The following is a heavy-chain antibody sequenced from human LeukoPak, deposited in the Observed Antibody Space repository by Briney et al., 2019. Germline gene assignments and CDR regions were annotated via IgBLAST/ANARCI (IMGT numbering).Heavy chain of an antibody. J-gene: IGHJ4*02. D-gene: IGHD4-17*01. V-gene: IGHV5-51*01. CDR2: IYPGDSDT. Sequence: GESLKISCKGSGYTFTNYWIGWVRQMPGKGLEWMRIIYPGDSDTRYNPSFQGQVTISADKSISTAYLQWSSLKASDTAIYYCARREKTTEIFDHWGQGTLVSVSS. CDR1: GYTFTNYW. CDR3: ARREKTTEIFDH.